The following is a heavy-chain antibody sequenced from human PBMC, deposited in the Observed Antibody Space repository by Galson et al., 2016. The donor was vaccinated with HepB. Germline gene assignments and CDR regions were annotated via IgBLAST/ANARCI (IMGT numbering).Heavy chain of an antibody. CDR1: GFTVSSNY. CDR3: AREGVAAAGGGGYNWFDP. Sequence: SLRLSCAVSGFTVSSNYMSWVRQAPGKGLEWVSVIYSGGSTYYADSVKGRFTISRDNSKNTLYLQMNSLRAEDTAVYYCAREGVAAAGGGGYNWFDPWGQGTLVTVSS. CDR2: IYSGGST. D-gene: IGHD6-13*01. V-gene: IGHV3-66*01. J-gene: IGHJ5*02.